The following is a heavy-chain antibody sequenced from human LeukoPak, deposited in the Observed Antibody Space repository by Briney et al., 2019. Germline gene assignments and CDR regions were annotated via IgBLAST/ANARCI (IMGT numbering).Heavy chain of an antibody. CDR1: GGSISSSSYY. Sequence: SETLSLTCTVSGGSISSSSYYWGWIRQPPGKGLEWIGSIYYSGSTYYNPSLKSRVTISVDTSKNQFTLKLSSVTAADTAVYYCARDSWPHDWVFDIWGQGTMVTVSS. CDR2: IYYSGST. J-gene: IGHJ3*02. V-gene: IGHV4-39*06. CDR3: ARDSWPHDWVFDI. D-gene: IGHD3-16*01.